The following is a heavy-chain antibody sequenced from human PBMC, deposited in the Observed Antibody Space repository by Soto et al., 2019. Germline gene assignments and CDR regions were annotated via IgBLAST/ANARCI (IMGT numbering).Heavy chain of an antibody. V-gene: IGHV4-39*01. D-gene: IGHD2-15*01. J-gene: IGHJ4*02. CDR1: GGSISSSSYY. CDR3: ARPGGYCSGGSCPPGY. CDR2: IYDSGST. Sequence: QLQLQKSCPGLVKSSETPSLTCIVSGGSISSSSYYWGWIRQPPGKGLEWIGSIYDSGSTYYNPSLKSRVTISVDTSKKQFSLKVSSVTAADTAVYYCARPGGYCSGGSCPPGYWGQGTLVTVSS.